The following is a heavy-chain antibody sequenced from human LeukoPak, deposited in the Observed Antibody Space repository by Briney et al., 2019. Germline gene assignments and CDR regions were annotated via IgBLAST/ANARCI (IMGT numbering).Heavy chain of an antibody. CDR1: GGSISSYY. CDR3: ARHSEQQLDYLDY. CDR2: IYYSGST. D-gene: IGHD6-13*01. V-gene: IGHV4-59*08. Sequence: SETLSLTCTVSGGSISSYYWSWIRQPPGKGLEWIGYIYYSGSTNYNPSLKSRVTISVDTSKNQFSLKLSSVTAADTAVYYCARHSEQQLDYLDYWGQGTLVTVSS. J-gene: IGHJ4*02.